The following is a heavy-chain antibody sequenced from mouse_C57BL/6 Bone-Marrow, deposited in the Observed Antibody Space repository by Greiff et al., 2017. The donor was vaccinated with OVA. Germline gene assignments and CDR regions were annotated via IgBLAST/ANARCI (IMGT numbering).Heavy chain of an antibody. J-gene: IGHJ3*01. Sequence: QVQLQQPGAELVRPGSSVKLSCKASGYTFTSYWMHWVKQRPIQGLEWIGNIDPSDSETPYNQKFKDKATLTVDKSSSTAYMQLSSLTSEDSAVYYCATYYVALPYWGQGTLVTVSA. V-gene: IGHV1-52*01. CDR3: ATYYVALPY. D-gene: IGHD2-10*01. CDR2: IDPSDSET. CDR1: GYTFTSYW.